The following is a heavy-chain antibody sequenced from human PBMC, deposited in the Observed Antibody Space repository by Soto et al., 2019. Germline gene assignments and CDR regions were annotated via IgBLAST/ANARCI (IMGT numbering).Heavy chain of an antibody. V-gene: IGHV3-23*01. CDR3: ANSLGRVFYYYYYGMDV. CDR2: ISGSGCST. J-gene: IGHJ6*02. CDR1: GFTFSSDA. Sequence: GGSLRLSCAASGFTFSSDAMSWVRHALEKGLEWVSAISGSGCSTYYADSVKGRFTISRDNSKNTLYLQMNSLRAEDTAVYYCANSLGRVFYYYYYGMDVWSQGTTVTVSS. D-gene: IGHD2-8*01.